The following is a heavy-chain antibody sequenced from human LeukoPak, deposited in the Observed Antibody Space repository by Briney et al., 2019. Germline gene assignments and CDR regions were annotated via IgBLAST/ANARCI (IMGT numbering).Heavy chain of an antibody. V-gene: IGHV4-59*01. J-gene: IGHJ4*02. CDR3: ARGGQYDDFDY. D-gene: IGHD3-16*01. CDR2: IFYTGNT. Sequence: SETLSLTCTVSGASISSFFWSWIRQPPGKGLEWVGYIFYTGNTKFNPSLKSLVTISLDTSKKQFSLKLSSATAADTAVYYCARGGQYDDFDYWGQGTLVTVSS. CDR1: GASISSFF.